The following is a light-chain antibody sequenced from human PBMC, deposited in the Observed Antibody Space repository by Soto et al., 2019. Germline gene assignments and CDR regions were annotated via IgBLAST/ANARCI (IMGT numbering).Light chain of an antibody. CDR1: SSNIGAGYD. CDR2: DNN. V-gene: IGLV1-40*01. CDR3: QSYGSSLSGSHVV. J-gene: IGLJ2*01. Sequence: QSALTQPPSVSGAPGQRVTISCTGSSSNIGAGYDVQWYQQLPGTAPKLLIYDNNNRPSGVPDRFSGSKSGTSASLAITGLQAEDEADYYCQSYGSSLSGSHVVFGGGTKLTVL.